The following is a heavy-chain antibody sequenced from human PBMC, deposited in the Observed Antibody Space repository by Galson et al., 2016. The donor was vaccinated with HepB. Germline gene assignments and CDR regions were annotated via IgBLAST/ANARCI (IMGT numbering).Heavy chain of an antibody. CDR3: AKTYYDFWSSYGENYFDY. D-gene: IGHD3-3*01. J-gene: IGHJ4*02. V-gene: IGHV3-7*01. Sequence: SLRLSCAASGFTFSSDWMSWVRQAPGKGLEWVANIKQDGSIKYYADSVKGRFTISKDNSKNTLYLQMNSLSAEDTAVYYCAKTYYDFWSSYGENYFDYWGQGTLVTVSS. CDR1: GFTFSSDW. CDR2: IKQDGSIK.